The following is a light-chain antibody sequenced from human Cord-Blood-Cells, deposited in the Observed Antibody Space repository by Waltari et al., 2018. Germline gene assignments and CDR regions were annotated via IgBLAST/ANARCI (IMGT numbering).Light chain of an antibody. V-gene: IGKV3-20*01. CDR1: QSVSSSY. Sequence: EIVWPQSPATLSLSPGERPTLPCRASQSVSSSYLAWYQQKPGQAPRLLIYGASSRATGIPDRFSGSGSGTDFTLTISRLEPEDFAVYYCQQYGSSPYTFGQGTKLEIK. CDR2: GAS. CDR3: QQYGSSPYT. J-gene: IGKJ2*01.